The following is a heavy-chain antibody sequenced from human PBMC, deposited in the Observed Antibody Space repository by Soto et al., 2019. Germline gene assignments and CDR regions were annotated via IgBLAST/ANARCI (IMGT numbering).Heavy chain of an antibody. Sequence: SETLSLACSAYGGSFSDYYWSWIRQPPGKGLEWIGETDHFGRTNYNPSLKSRVTVSLDAAMNQFSLKLSSVTAADTAVYYCASFSLHLRPGFDPWGKGTMVTVSS. D-gene: IGHD3-3*02. CDR3: ASFSLHLRPGFDP. CDR2: TDHFGRT. J-gene: IGHJ5*02. CDR1: GGSFSDYY. V-gene: IGHV4-34*01.